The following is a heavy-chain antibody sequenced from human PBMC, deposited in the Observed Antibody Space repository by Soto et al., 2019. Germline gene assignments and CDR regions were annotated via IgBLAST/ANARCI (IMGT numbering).Heavy chain of an antibody. CDR1: GFTFSSYS. CDR2: ISNSGSYI. Sequence: EVQLVESGGGLVKPGGSLRLSCAASGFTFSSYSMNWVRQAPGKGLEWVSCISNSGSYIYSADSLKGRFTFSRDNAKNSLYLQMNSLRAEDTAVYYCARDLSYGSGSFDYWGQGTLVTVSS. V-gene: IGHV3-21*02. D-gene: IGHD3-10*01. CDR3: ARDLSYGSGSFDY. J-gene: IGHJ4*02.